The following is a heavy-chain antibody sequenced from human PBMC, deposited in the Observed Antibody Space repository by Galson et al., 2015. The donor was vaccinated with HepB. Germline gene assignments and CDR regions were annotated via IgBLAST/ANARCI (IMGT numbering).Heavy chain of an antibody. V-gene: IGHV3-64D*06. CDR1: GFTFSSYA. J-gene: IGHJ3*02. CDR3: VKVDVRRYCSGGSCYSDAFDI. D-gene: IGHD2-15*01. Sequence: SLRLSCAASGFTFSSYAMHWVRQAPGKGLEYVSAISSNGGSTYYADSVKGRFTISRDNSKNTLYLQMSSLRAEDTAVYYCVKVDVRRYCSGGSCYSDAFDIWGQGTMVTVSS. CDR2: ISSNGGST.